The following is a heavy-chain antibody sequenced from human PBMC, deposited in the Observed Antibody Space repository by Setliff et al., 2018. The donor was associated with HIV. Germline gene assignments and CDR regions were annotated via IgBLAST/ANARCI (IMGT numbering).Heavy chain of an antibody. Sequence: KSSETMSLTCAVYGGSLSDYYWSWIRQPPGKGLEWIGEINHSGSTNYNPSLKSRVTISVDTSKHQFSLKLSSVTAADPAVYYCARGGRCLAAQTWFDPWGQGTLVTVSS. V-gene: IGHV4-34*01. CDR1: GGSLSDYY. CDR3: ARGGRCLAAQTWFDP. D-gene: IGHD6-6*01. CDR2: INHSGST. J-gene: IGHJ5*02.